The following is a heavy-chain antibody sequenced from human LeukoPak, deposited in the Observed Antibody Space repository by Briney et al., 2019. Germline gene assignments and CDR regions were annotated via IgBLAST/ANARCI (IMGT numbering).Heavy chain of an antibody. J-gene: IGHJ4*02. V-gene: IGHV6-1*01. CDR2: TYYRSKWYN. D-gene: IGHD3-16*01. CDR1: GVSVSSNNAA. CDR3: ARDEVLGAPLDY. Sequence: PSQTLSLTCAISGVSVSSNNAAWNWIRQSPSIGLEWLGSTYYRSKWYNDYAVSVKSRITINPDTSKNQFSLQLNSVTPEDTAVYYCARDEVLGAPLDYWGQGTLVTVSS.